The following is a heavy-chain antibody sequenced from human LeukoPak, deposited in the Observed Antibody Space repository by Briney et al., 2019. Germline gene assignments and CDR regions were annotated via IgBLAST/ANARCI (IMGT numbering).Heavy chain of an antibody. CDR2: ISSSSSYI. V-gene: IGHV3-21*01. CDR1: GFTFSSYS. Sequence: GGSLRLSCAASGFTFSSYSMNWVRQAPGKGLEWVSSISSSSSYIYYADSVKGRFTISRDNAKNSLYLQMNSLRAADTAVYYCARDLSSSLETYGMDVWGQGTTVTVSS. J-gene: IGHJ6*02. D-gene: IGHD6-6*01. CDR3: ARDLSSSLETYGMDV.